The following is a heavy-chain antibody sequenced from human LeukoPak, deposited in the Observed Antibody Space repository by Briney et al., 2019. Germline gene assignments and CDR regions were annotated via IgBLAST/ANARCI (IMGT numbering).Heavy chain of an antibody. J-gene: IGHJ4*02. Sequence: PGGSLRLSCAASGFTFSSYWMHWVRQAPGKGLVWVSRIDSGGSTTKYADSVKGRFTISRDNAKNTLYLQMNSLRAEDTAVYYRARVPPGDSYGNYWGQGTLVTVSS. CDR3: ARVPPGDSYGNY. CDR1: GFTFSSYW. CDR2: IDSGGSTT. V-gene: IGHV3-74*01. D-gene: IGHD5-18*01.